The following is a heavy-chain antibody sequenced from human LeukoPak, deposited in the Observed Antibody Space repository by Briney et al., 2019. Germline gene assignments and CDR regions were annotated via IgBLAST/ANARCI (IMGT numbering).Heavy chain of an antibody. J-gene: IGHJ4*02. V-gene: IGHV3-74*01. D-gene: IGHD3-10*01. CDR3: ARDPYGSGRY. CDR1: GFTFSNYW. Sequence: GGSLRLSCAASGFTFSNYWMHWVRQAPGKGLVWVSRINGDGSSTSYADSVKGRFTISRDNAKNTLYLQMDSLRAEDTAVYYCARDPYGSGRYSGQGTRVTVSS. CDR2: INGDGSST.